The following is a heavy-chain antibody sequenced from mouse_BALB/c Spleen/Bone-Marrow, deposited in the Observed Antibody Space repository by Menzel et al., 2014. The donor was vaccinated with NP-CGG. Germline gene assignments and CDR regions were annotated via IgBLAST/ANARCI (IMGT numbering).Heavy chain of an antibody. CDR1: GFDFSRYW. Sequence: DVQLQESGGGLVQPGGSLKLSCAASGFDFSRYWMSWVRQAPGKGLEWIGEINPDSRTINYSPSLKDKFIISRDNAKNTLYLRLNKVRSEDTALYYCARPDYYGYLNYWGQGTPLTVSS. D-gene: IGHD1-1*01. CDR2: INPDSRTI. J-gene: IGHJ2*01. V-gene: IGHV4-1*02. CDR3: ARPDYYGYLNY.